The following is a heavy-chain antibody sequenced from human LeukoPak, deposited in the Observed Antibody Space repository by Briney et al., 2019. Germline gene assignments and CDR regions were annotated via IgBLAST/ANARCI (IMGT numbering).Heavy chain of an antibody. CDR2: MNPNSGNT. Sequence: ASVKVSCKASGYTFTSYDINWVRQATGQGLEWMGWMNPNSGNTGYAQKVQGRVTITRNTSISTAYMELSSLRSEDTAVYYCARGASMVRGVSNWFDPWGQGTLVTVSS. CDR3: ARGASMVRGVSNWFDP. CDR1: GYTFTSYD. J-gene: IGHJ5*02. V-gene: IGHV1-8*03. D-gene: IGHD3-10*01.